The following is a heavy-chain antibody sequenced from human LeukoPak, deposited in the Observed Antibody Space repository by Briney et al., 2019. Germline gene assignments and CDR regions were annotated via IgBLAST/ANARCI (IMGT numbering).Heavy chain of an antibody. D-gene: IGHD4-11*01. V-gene: IGHV3-7*05. CDR3: TREYLTVSYFDY. CDR2: IKQDGSEQ. Sequence: GGSLRLSCAASGFTFSSYWMSWVRQAPGKGLEWVSNIKQDGSEQYYVDSVKGRFTISRDNAKNSLFLQMNSLRGEDTAVYYCTREYLTVSYFDYWGQGTLVTVSS. CDR1: GFTFSSYW. J-gene: IGHJ4*02.